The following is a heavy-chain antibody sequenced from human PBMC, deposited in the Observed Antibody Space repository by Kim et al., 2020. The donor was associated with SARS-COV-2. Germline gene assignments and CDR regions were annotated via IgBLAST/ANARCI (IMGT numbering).Heavy chain of an antibody. Sequence: GGSLRLSCAASGFTFSSCAMHWVRQAPGKGLEWVAVISYDGSNKNYADSLKCRFTISRDNSKKTLYLKMNSLRAEDTALYYCSRDTWSRLRGLTYSYYGIDVWGKGTTVTVTS. CDR1: GFTFSSCA. CDR3: SRDTWSRLRGLTYSYYGIDV. D-gene: IGHD3-10*01. V-gene: IGHV3-30-3*01. J-gene: IGHJ6*04. CDR2: ISYDGSNK.